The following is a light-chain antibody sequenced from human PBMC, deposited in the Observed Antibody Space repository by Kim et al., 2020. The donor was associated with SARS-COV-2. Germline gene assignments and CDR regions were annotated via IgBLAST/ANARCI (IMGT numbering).Light chain of an antibody. CDR2: KVS. Sequence: DVVMTQSPLSLPVTLGQPASISCRSSQGLVHSDGNTYLNWFQQRPGQSPRRLIYKVSNRDSGVPDRFSGSGSGTDFTLKISRVEAEDVGVYHCMQATHWPHTFGQGTKLEIK. J-gene: IGKJ2*01. CDR3: MQATHWPHT. CDR1: QGLVHSDGNTY. V-gene: IGKV2-30*02.